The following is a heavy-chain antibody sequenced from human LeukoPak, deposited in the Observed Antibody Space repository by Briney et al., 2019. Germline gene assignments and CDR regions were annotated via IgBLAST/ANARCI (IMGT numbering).Heavy chain of an antibody. V-gene: IGHV4-4*07. D-gene: IGHD1-26*01. CDR2: IYTSGST. CDR1: GGSISSYY. CDR3: AGGNSGSYREFDY. Sequence: SETLSLTCTVSGGSISSYYWSWIRQPAGKGLEWIGHIYTSGSTNYNASLKSGGSMSVDKSKNQLLLKLSSVTAAETAVLSCAGGNSGSYREFDYWGQGTLVTVSS. J-gene: IGHJ4*02.